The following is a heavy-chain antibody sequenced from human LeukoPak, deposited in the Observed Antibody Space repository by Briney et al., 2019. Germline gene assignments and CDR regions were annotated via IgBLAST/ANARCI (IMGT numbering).Heavy chain of an antibody. CDR1: GYSFTSYW. Sequence: GESLKISCKGSGYSFTSYWIGWVRQMPGKGLEWMGIIYPGDSDTRYSPSFQGQVTISADKSISTAYLQWSSLKASDTAMYYCARHAATGVTYTWSYYYYYGMDVWGQGTTVTVSS. V-gene: IGHV5-51*01. CDR2: IYPGDSDT. J-gene: IGHJ6*02. D-gene: IGHD6-25*01. CDR3: ARHAATGVTYTWSYYYYYGMDV.